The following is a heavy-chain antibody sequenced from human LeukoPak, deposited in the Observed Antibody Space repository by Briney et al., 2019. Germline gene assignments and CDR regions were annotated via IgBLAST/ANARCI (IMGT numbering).Heavy chain of an antibody. V-gene: IGHV4-34*01. CDR1: GGSFSGYY. D-gene: IGHD3-10*01. J-gene: IGHJ4*02. CDR3: ASGSGSYPIDY. CDR2: INHSGST. Sequence: PSETLSFTCAVYGGSFSGYYWSWIRQPPRKGLEWIGEINHSGSTNYNPSLKSRVTISVDTSKNQFSLKLSSVTAADTAVYYCASGSGSYPIDYWGQGTLVTVSS.